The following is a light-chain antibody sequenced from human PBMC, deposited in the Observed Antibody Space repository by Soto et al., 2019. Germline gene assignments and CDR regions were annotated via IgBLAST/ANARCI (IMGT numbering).Light chain of an antibody. CDR2: KVS. V-gene: IGLV2-14*01. CDR1: SGDVGGYNY. CDR3: TSYTRSTTPYI. J-gene: IGLJ1*01. Sequence: QSALTQPASVSGSPGQSITISCTGTSGDVGGYNYVSWYQQHPGKAPKLMIYKVSNRPSGVSNRFSGSKSGNTASLTISGLQAEDEADYYCTSYTRSTTPYIYGTGTKLTVL.